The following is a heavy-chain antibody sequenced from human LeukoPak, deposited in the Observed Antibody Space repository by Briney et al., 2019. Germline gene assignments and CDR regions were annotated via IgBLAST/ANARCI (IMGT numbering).Heavy chain of an antibody. CDR2: IYTSGST. CDR3: ARDLLGDSSGYPYYYYYYGMDV. V-gene: IGHV4-4*07. Sequence: SETLSLTCTVSGDSISSYYWSWIRQPAGKGLEWIGRIYTSGSTNYNPSLKSRVTMSVDTSKNQFSLKLSSVTAADTAVYYCARDLLGDSSGYPYYYYYYGMDVWGQGTTVTVSS. J-gene: IGHJ6*02. CDR1: GDSISSYY. D-gene: IGHD3-22*01.